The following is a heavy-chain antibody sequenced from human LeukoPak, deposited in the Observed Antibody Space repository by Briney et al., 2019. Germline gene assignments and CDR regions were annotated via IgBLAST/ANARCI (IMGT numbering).Heavy chain of an antibody. V-gene: IGHV4-34*01. D-gene: IGHD3-10*01. CDR1: GGSFSGYY. J-gene: IGHJ4*02. Sequence: SETLSLTCAVYGGSFSGYYWSWIRQPPGKGLEWIGEINHSGITNYNPSPKSRVTISVDRSKNHFSLRLICVTAADTAMYYCARTPGRGGFDYWGQGNLVSVSS. CDR3: ARTPGRGGFDY. CDR2: INHSGIT.